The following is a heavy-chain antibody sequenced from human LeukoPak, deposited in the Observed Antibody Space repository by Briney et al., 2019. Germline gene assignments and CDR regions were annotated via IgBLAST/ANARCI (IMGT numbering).Heavy chain of an antibody. D-gene: IGHD6-19*01. CDR2: INHSGST. V-gene: IGHV4-34*01. J-gene: IGHJ4*02. CDR3: ARGRSSLDY. Sequence: SETLSLTCAVYGGSFSGYYWSWICQPPGKGLEWIGEINHSGSTNYNPSLKSRVTISVDTSKNQFSLKLSSVTAADTAVYYCARGRSSLDYWGQGTLVTVSS. CDR1: GGSFSGYY.